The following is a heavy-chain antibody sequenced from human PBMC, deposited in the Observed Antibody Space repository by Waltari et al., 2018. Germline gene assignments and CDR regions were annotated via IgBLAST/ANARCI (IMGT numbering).Heavy chain of an antibody. J-gene: IGHJ3*01. CDR3: SRNREDSGTFYRAYDV. CDR1: GFTVTNNW. V-gene: IGHV3-7*03. CDR2: IKQDGSEK. Sequence: EARLVESGGGLVQPGGSLRLSCVASGFTVTNNWMSWVRQAPGKGLEWVASIKQDGSEKMFVDSVKGRFTISRDNAENSLYLQMNSLRAEDTAVYYCSRNREDSGTFYRAYDVWGQGTLVTVAT. D-gene: IGHD3-10*01.